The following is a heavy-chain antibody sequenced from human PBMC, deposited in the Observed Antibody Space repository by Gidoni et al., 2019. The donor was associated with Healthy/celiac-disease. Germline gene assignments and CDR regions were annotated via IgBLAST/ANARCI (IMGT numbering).Heavy chain of an antibody. CDR1: GGSFRCSY. D-gene: IGHD2-21*02. CDR2: INHSGST. CDR3: ARVRAVTAYGLEGWFDP. J-gene: IGHJ5*02. Sequence: QVQLQQWGAGLLKPSETLSLTCAVYGGSFRCSYWSWIRQPPGKGLEWIGEINHSGSTNYNPSLKSRVTISVDTSKNQFSLKLSSVTAADTAVYYCARVRAVTAYGLEGWFDPWGQGTLVTVSS. V-gene: IGHV4-34*01.